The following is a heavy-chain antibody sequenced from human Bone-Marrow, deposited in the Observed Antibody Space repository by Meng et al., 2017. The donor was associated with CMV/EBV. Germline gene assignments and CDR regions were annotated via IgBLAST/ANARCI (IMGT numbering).Heavy chain of an antibody. J-gene: IGHJ6*02. D-gene: IGHD3-3*01. V-gene: IGHV4-34*01. Sequence: SETLSLTCAVYGGSFSGYYWTWIRQPPGKGLEWIGEINHSGSTNYSPSLKSRITISVDTSKNQFSLKLSSVTAADTAVYYCARVDYDFWSGSYYYYGMDVWGQGTTVTISS. CDR2: INHSGST. CDR3: ARVDYDFWSGSYYYYGMDV. CDR1: GGSFSGYY.